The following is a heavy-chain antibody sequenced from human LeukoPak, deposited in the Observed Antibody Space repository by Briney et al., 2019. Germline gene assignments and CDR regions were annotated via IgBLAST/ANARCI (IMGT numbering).Heavy chain of an antibody. J-gene: IGHJ6*03. CDR2: INHSGGT. Sequence: PSETLSLTCAVYGGSFSGYYWSWIRQPPGKGLERIGEINHSGGTNYNPSLKSRVTISVDTSKNQFSLKLSSVTAADTAAYYCARRSRGVIVTYYYYMDVWGKGTTVTISS. CDR1: GGSFSGYY. D-gene: IGHD3-10*01. V-gene: IGHV4-34*01. CDR3: ARRSRGVIVTYYYYMDV.